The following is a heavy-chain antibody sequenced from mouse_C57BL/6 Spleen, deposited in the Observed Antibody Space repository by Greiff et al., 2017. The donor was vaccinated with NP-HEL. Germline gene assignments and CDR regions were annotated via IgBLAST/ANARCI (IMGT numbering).Heavy chain of an antibody. CDR2: INPSTGGT. CDR1: GYSFTGYY. V-gene: IGHV1-42*01. Sequence: EVKVVESGPELVKPGASVKISCKASGYSFTGYYMNWVKQSPEKSLEWIGEINPSTGGTTYNQKFKAKATLTVDKSSSTAYMQLKSLTSEDSAVYYCARTLLGNYAMDYWGQGTSVTVSS. CDR3: ARTLLGNYAMDY. J-gene: IGHJ4*01. D-gene: IGHD2-10*01.